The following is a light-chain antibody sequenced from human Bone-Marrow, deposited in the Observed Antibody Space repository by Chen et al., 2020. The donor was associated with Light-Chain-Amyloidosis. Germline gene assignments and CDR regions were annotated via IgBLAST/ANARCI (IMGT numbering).Light chain of an antibody. V-gene: IGLV3-25*03. J-gene: IGLJ2*01. CDR1: DLPTKY. CDR2: RDT. Sequence: SYELTQPPSVSVSPGPTARITCSGDDLPTKYAYWYQQKPGQAPVLVIHRDTARPSGISERFSGSSSGTTATLTSSGVQAEDEADYHCQSADSSGTYEVIFGGGTKLTVL. CDR3: QSADSSGTYEVI.